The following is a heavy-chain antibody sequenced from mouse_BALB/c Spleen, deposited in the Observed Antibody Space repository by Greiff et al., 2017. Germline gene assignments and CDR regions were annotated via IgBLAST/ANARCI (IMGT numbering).Heavy chain of an antibody. V-gene: IGHV5-17*02. D-gene: IGHD2-4*01. Sequence: EVQRVESGGGLVQPGGSRKLSCAASGFTFSSFGMHWVRQAPEKGLEWVAYISSGSSTIYYADTVKGRFTISRDNPKNTLFLQMTSLRSEDTAMYYCARSHYDYAWFAYWGQGTLVTVSA. J-gene: IGHJ3*01. CDR3: ARSHYDYAWFAY. CDR2: ISSGSSTI. CDR1: GFTFSSFG.